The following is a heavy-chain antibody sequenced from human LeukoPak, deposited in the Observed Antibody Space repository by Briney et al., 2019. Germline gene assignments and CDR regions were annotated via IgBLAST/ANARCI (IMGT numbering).Heavy chain of an antibody. Sequence: GGSLKLSCAASGFTFSGSAMHWVRQASGKGLEWVGRIRSKANSYATAYAASVKGRFTISRDDPKNTAYLQMNSLKTEDTAVYYCTRHQYDSSGSHAYWGQGTLVTVSS. CDR2: IRSKANSYAT. CDR1: GFTFSGSA. V-gene: IGHV3-73*01. CDR3: TRHQYDSSGSHAY. D-gene: IGHD3-22*01. J-gene: IGHJ4*02.